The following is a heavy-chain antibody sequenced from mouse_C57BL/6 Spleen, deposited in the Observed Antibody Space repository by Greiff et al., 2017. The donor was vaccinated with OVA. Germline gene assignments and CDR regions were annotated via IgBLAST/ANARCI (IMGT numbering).Heavy chain of an antibody. CDR2: ISSCSSTV. J-gene: IGHJ3*01. CDR3: ARPDYYGSSYPFAY. Sequence: EVHLVESGGGLVKPGGSLKLSCAASGFTFSDYGMHWVRQAPEKGLEWVAYISSCSSTVYYADTVKGRFTISRDNAKNTLFLQMTSLRSEDTAMYYCARPDYYGSSYPFAYWGQGTLVTVSA. CDR1: GFTFSDYG. D-gene: IGHD1-1*01. V-gene: IGHV5-17*01.